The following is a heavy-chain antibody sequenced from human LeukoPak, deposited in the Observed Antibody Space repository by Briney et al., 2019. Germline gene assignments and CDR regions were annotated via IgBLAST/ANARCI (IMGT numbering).Heavy chain of an antibody. CDR1: GFPFSSYA. J-gene: IGHJ5*02. CDR2: ISCSGGST. V-gene: IGHV3-23*01. Sequence: TGGPLRLSCPASGFPFSSYAMSWVGKPPGKGLEWVSAISCSGGSTYYADSVNGRLTISRDNSKNTLYLQMNSLRAEDTAVYDCAKDQGSSGWYGGWFDPWGQGTLVTVSS. CDR3: AKDQGSSGWYGGWFDP. D-gene: IGHD6-19*01.